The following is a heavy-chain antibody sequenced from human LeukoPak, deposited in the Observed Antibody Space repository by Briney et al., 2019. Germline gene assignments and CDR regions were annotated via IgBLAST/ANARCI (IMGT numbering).Heavy chain of an antibody. D-gene: IGHD3-10*01. V-gene: IGHV4-39*01. Sequence: SETLSLTCTVSGGSISSSSYYWGWIRQPPGKGLEWIGSIYYSGSTYYNPSLKSRVTISVDTSKNPFSLKLSSVTAADTAVYYCARLTYYYGSGSYRGGYYFDYWGQGTLVTVSS. J-gene: IGHJ4*02. CDR1: GGSISSSSYY. CDR3: ARLTYYYGSGSYRGGYYFDY. CDR2: IYYSGST.